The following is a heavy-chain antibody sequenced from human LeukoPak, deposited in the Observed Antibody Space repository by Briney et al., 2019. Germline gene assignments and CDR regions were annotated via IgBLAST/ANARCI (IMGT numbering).Heavy chain of an antibody. Sequence: PGKGLEWIGNIYNSGSTYYNPSLKSRVTISVDTSKNQFSLKLSSVTAADTAVYYCARQAYSSNLGWFDPWGQGTLVTVSS. V-gene: IGHV4-39*01. D-gene: IGHD6-13*01. CDR2: IYNSGST. J-gene: IGHJ5*02. CDR3: ARQAYSSNLGWFDP.